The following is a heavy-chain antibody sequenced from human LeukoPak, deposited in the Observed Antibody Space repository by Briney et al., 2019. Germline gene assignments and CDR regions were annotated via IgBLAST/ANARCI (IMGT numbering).Heavy chain of an antibody. V-gene: IGHV1-69*01. Sequence: SVKVSCKASGGTFSSYAISWVRQAPGQGLEWMGGIIPIFGTANYAQKFQGRVTITADESTSTAYMELSSLRSEDTAVYYCARKDYYDSSGYYYELDSWGQGTLVTVSS. CDR3: ARKDYYDSSGYYYELDS. CDR1: GGTFSSYA. J-gene: IGHJ4*02. D-gene: IGHD3-22*01. CDR2: IIPIFGTA.